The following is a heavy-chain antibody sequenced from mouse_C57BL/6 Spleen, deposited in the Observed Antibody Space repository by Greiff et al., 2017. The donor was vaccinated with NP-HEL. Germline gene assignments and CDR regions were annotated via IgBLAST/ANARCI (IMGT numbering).Heavy chain of an antibody. CDR3: ARTVVAAGYYYAMDY. CDR2: IDPEDGET. D-gene: IGHD1-1*01. CDR1: GFNIKDYY. V-gene: IGHV14-2*01. J-gene: IGHJ4*01. Sequence: EVQLQESGAELVKPGASVKLSCTASGFNIKDYYMHWVKQRTEQGLEWIGRIDPEDGETKYAPKFQGKATITADTSSNTAYLQLSSLTSGDTAVYYSARTVVAAGYYYAMDYWGQGTSVTVSS.